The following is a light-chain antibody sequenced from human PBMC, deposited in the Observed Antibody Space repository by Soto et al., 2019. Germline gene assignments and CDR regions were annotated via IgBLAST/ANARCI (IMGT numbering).Light chain of an antibody. CDR2: AVN. CDR1: SSDVGGYNY. CDR3: CSYAGSYTYV. J-gene: IGLJ1*01. Sequence: QSALTQPRSVSGSPGQSVTISCTGTSSDVGGYNYVSWYQQRPGKAPKLMIYAVNARPSGVPDRFSGSKSGNTASLTISGLQAEDEADYYCCSYAGSYTYVFGTGTKLTVL. V-gene: IGLV2-11*01.